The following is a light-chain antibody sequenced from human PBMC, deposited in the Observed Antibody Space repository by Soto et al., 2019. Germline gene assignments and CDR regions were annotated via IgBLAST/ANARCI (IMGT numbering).Light chain of an antibody. CDR3: QQYSVYWT. CDR1: QSISSW. V-gene: IGKV1-5*01. CDR2: DAS. Sequence: DIQITPPPSTLSASAGYVVTXAXRGSQSISSWLAWYQQKPGKAPKLLIYDASSWAGGVPSRFTGSGSGTEFTLTINSLQPDDFATYYCQQYSVYWTFGQGTTVDIK. J-gene: IGKJ1*01.